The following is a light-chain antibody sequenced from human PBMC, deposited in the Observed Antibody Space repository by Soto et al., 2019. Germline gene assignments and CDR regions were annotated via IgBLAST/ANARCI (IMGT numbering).Light chain of an antibody. V-gene: IGKV4-1*01. CDR3: QQYYSFPRT. CDR2: WAS. CDR1: QSVLFSSNNKNY. Sequence: DIVMTQSPDSLAVSLGERATFNCKSSQSVLFSSNNKNYLAWYQQKPGQPPKLLIYWASTRESGVPDRFSGSGSGTDFTLTISSLQAEDVAVYYCQQYYSFPRTFGLGTKVEIK. J-gene: IGKJ1*01.